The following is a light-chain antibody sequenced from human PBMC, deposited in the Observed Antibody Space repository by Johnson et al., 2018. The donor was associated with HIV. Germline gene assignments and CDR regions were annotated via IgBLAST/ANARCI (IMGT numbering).Light chain of an antibody. Sequence: QAVLTQPPSVSAAPGQKVTISCSGSSSNIGNNYVSWYQQLPGTAPKLLISDNNKRPSGIPDRFSGSKSGTSATLGITGLQTGDEADYYCGTWDSGLNTYVFGTGTKVTAL. J-gene: IGLJ1*01. V-gene: IGLV1-51*01. CDR2: DNN. CDR1: SSNIGNNY. CDR3: GTWDSGLNTYV.